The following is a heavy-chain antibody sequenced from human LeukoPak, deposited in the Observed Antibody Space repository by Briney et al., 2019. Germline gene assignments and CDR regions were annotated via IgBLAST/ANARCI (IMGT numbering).Heavy chain of an antibody. D-gene: IGHD6-13*01. J-gene: IGHJ3*02. Sequence: GGSLRLSCAASGFTFSSDWMHWVRQAPGKGLVWVSRINSDGTSTYFADSVKGRFTISRDNTKNTLYLQMNSLRAEDTAVYYCAKGRSSSWYPWGAFDIWGQGTMVTVSS. CDR3: AKGRSSSWYPWGAFDI. CDR1: GFTFSSDW. V-gene: IGHV3-74*01. CDR2: INSDGTST.